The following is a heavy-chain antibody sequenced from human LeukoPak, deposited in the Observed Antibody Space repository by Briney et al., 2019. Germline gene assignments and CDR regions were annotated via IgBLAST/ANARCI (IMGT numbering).Heavy chain of an antibody. J-gene: IGHJ3*02. Sequence: GGSLRLSCAASGFTFSSYSMNWVRQAPGKGLEWVSSISSSSSYIYYADSVKGRFTISRDNAKNSLYLQMNSLRAEDTAVYYCASPIIAAAENAFDIWGQGTMVTVSS. D-gene: IGHD6-13*01. CDR3: ASPIIAAAENAFDI. V-gene: IGHV3-21*01. CDR2: ISSSSSYI. CDR1: GFTFSSYS.